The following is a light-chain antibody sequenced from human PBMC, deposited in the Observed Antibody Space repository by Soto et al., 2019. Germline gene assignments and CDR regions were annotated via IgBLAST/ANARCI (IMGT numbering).Light chain of an antibody. Sequence: QSALTQPASVSGSPGQSITISCTGSSSDVGAYHFVSWYQHHPGKAPKLILYEVTARPSGVSSRFSCSKSGNTASLTISGLQADDEANYYCSSYTSSNTPYVFGTGTELTVL. CDR1: SSDVGAYHF. CDR2: EVT. V-gene: IGLV2-14*01. CDR3: SSYTSSNTPYV. J-gene: IGLJ1*01.